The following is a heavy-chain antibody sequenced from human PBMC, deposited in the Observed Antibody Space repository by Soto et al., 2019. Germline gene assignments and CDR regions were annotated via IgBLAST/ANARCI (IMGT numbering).Heavy chain of an antibody. D-gene: IGHD1-1*01. CDR2: LTGSGSAT. Sequence: EVQLLESGGSLEQPGGSLRLSCAASGFNFSFYAMSWVRQAPGKGLEWVSGLTGSGSATYYAASVEGRFTISRDNSKNTLYLQMNSLRAEDTAIYYCAKGYRWNPGGPDYWGQGTPVTVSS. J-gene: IGHJ4*02. V-gene: IGHV3-23*01. CDR3: AKGYRWNPGGPDY. CDR1: GFNFSFYA.